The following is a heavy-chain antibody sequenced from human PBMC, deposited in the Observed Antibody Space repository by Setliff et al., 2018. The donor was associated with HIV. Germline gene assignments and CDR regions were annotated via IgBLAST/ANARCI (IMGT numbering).Heavy chain of an antibody. D-gene: IGHD6-13*01. CDR1: RGSISRYY. Sequence: SETLSLTCTVSRGSISRYYWSWIRQPPGKGLEWIGYIYYTGTTKYNPSLKSRVTMSVDTSKNQFSLRLTSVTAADTAVYYCAREGGTGRSSWYGAYWYDPWGQGTLVTVSS. J-gene: IGHJ5*02. V-gene: IGHV4-59*12. CDR2: IYYTGTT. CDR3: AREGGTGRSSWYGAYWYDP.